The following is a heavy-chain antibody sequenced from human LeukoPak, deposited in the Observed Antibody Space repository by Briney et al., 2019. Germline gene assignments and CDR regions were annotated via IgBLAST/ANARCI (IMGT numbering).Heavy chain of an antibody. CDR2: IYYSGST. D-gene: IGHD1-1*01. CDR1: GGSLSSGDYY. Sequence: SETLSLTCTVSGGSLSSGDYYWSWIRQPPGKGLEWIGYIYYSGSTYYNPSLKSRVTISVDTSKNQFSLKLSSVTAADTAVYYCARVVYTTGGSFPFDYWGQGTLVTVSS. CDR3: ARVVYTTGGSFPFDY. V-gene: IGHV4-30-4*08. J-gene: IGHJ4*02.